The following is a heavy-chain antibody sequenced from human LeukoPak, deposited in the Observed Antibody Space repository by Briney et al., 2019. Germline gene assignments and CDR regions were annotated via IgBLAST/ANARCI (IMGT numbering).Heavy chain of an antibody. D-gene: IGHD6-19*01. CDR2: IYYSGSN. Sequence: SESLSLTCTVSGGSISTYYWSWIRQPPGKGLDWIGYIYYSGSNNYNPSLKSRVTISVDASRNQFSLKRSSVTAADTAVYYCARHEKSSGWYYDYWGQGTLVTVSS. CDR1: GGSISTYY. V-gene: IGHV4-59*08. CDR3: ARHEKSSGWYYDY. J-gene: IGHJ4*02.